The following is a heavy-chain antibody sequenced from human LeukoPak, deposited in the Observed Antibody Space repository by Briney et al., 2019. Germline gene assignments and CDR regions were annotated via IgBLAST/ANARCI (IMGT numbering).Heavy chain of an antibody. D-gene: IGHD6-13*01. V-gene: IGHV3-43D*03. Sequence: QPGGSLRLSCAASGFTFDDYAMHWVRQAPGKGLEWVSLITWDGGSTYYADSVKGRFTISRDNSKSSLYLQMNSLRLEDTALYYCIKGAKWSTWYYHLDYXDQGTLVTVSS. J-gene: IGHJ4*02. CDR2: ITWDGGST. CDR3: IKGAKWSTWYYHLDY. CDR1: GFTFDDYA.